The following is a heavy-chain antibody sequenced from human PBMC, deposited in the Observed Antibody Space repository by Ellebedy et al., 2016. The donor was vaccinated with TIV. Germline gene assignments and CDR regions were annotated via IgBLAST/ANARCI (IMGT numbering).Heavy chain of an antibody. CDR3: ARRTVPYRGYDYLDY. CDR1: GFKYRRSA. V-gene: IGHV3-23*01. CDR2: ISGNGGST. Sequence: GESLKISXAASGFKYRRSAVSWVRQAPGKGLEWVSTISGNGGSTFYADSVKGRFAISRDNSKNTLYLQMNSLRAEDTAVYYCARRTVPYRGYDYLDYWGQGTLVTVSS. D-gene: IGHD5-12*01. J-gene: IGHJ4*02.